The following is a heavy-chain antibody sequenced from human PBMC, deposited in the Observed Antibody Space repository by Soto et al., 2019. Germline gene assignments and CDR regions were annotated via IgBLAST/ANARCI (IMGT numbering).Heavy chain of an antibody. CDR1: GFTFDDYA. J-gene: IGHJ4*02. Sequence: SLRLSCAASGFTFDDYAMHWVRQAPGKGLEWVSGISWNSGSIGYADSVKGRFTISRDNAKNSLYLQMNSLRAEDTALYYCAKDNGYSPLYHFDYWGQGTLVTVSS. CDR3: AKDNGYSPLYHFDY. V-gene: IGHV3-9*01. D-gene: IGHD5-18*01. CDR2: ISWNSGSI.